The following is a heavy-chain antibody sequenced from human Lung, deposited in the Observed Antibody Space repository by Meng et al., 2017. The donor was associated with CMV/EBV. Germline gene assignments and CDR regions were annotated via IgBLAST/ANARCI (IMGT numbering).Heavy chain of an antibody. Sequence: QITLKESGPTLVKPTQTLTLTCPFSGFSLSTSGMGVGWIRQPPGKALEWLALIYWDDDKRYSPSLKSRLTITKDTSKNQVVLTMTNMDPVDTATYYCAHRDYCSGGTCTFDYWGQGTLVTVSS. J-gene: IGHJ4*02. D-gene: IGHD2-15*01. CDR3: AHRDYCSGGTCTFDY. CDR2: IYWDDDK. CDR1: GFSLSTSGMG. V-gene: IGHV2-5*02.